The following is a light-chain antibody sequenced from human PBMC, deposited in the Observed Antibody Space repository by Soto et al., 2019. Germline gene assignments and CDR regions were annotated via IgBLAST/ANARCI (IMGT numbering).Light chain of an antibody. J-gene: IGKJ3*01. CDR3: QQYETYSGT. Sequence: DIQMTQSPSTLSASVGDRVTITCRASQIINTWLAWYQQKPGKAPKLLIYRASNLVSGVPSRFSGSGSGTEFTLTISSLQPDDFSIYYCQQYETYSGTFGHGTKVDL. CDR1: QIINTW. CDR2: RAS. V-gene: IGKV1-5*03.